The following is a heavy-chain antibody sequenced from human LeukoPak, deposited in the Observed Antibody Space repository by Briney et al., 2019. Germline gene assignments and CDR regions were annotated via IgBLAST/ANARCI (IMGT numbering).Heavy chain of an antibody. CDR2: ISSSSSYI. CDR3: ARSGGSVGPGDY. D-gene: IGHD3-10*01. J-gene: IGHJ4*02. V-gene: IGHV3-21*01. CDR1: GFIFSSYS. Sequence: GGSLRLSCAASGFIFSSYSMNWVRQAPGKGLEWVSSISSSSSYIYYADSVKGRFTISRDNAKNSLYLQMNSLRAEDTAVYYCARSGGSVGPGDYWGQGTLVTVSS.